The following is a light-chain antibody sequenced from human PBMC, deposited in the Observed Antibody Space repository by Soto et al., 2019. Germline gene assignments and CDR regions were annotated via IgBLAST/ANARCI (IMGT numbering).Light chain of an antibody. Sequence: DLQMTQSPSSLSASVGTRVTITCQASQDIATYLNWYQQKPGKAPNLLIYDASNLETGVPSRFSGGVSVTHFTLTISNLQPEEIATYYCQQYDNLPPTWTFGQGTKVDIK. V-gene: IGKV1-33*01. CDR1: QDIATY. CDR2: DAS. J-gene: IGKJ1*01. CDR3: QQYDNLPPTWT.